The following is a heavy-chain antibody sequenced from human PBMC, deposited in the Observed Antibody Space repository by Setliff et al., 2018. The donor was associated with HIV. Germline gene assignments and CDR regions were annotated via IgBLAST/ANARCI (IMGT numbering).Heavy chain of an antibody. CDR2: IYASGST. D-gene: IGHD6-19*01. J-gene: IGHJ4*02. CDR1: GGSFSSYH. V-gene: IGHV4-4*07. CDR3: AKESDNTSGHPDY. Sequence: SETLSLTCTVSGGSFSSYHWSWIRRRAGKGLEWIGHIYASGSTNYNPSLKSRVTISVDTSKNQFSLKLTSVAAADTAVYYCAKESDNTSGHPDYWGQGTLVTVSS.